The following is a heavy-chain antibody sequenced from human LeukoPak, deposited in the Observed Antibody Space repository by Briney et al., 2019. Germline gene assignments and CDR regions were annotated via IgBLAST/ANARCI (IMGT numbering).Heavy chain of an antibody. CDR1: GGSISSGSYY. J-gene: IGHJ4*02. Sequence: SQTLSLXCTVSGGSISSGSYYWSWIRQPAGKGLEWIGRIYTSGSTNYNPSLKSRVTISVDTSKNQFSLKLSSVTAADTAVYYCARTTDFYRNYFDYWGQGTLVTVSS. V-gene: IGHV4-61*02. CDR2: IYTSGST. CDR3: ARTTDFYRNYFDY. D-gene: IGHD3-3*01.